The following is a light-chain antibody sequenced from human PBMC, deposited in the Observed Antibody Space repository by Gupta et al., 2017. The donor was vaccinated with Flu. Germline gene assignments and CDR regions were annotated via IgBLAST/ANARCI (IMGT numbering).Light chain of an antibody. J-gene: IGKJ1*01. V-gene: IGKV3-20*01. Sequence: ERATLSCRASQSVSSSYLAWYQQKPGQAPRLLIYGASSRATGIPDRFSGSGSGTDFTLTISRLEPEDFAVYYCQQYGSSPRTFGQGIKVEIK. CDR1: QSVSSSY. CDR2: GAS. CDR3: QQYGSSPRT.